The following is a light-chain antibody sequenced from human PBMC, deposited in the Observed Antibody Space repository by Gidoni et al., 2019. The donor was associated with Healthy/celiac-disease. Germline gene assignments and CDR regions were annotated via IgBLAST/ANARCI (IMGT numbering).Light chain of an antibody. V-gene: IGKV3-20*01. CDR1: QSVSSNY. Sequence: EIVLTQSPGTLSLSPGERATLSCRASQSVSSNYLAWYQQKPGKAPRLLNYGATSRATVIPSLCGGSCGATVFIITISRQAHEVFAVYYHQLNGSPPYTFGQGTKLEIK. CDR3: QLNGSPPYT. CDR2: GAT. J-gene: IGKJ2*01.